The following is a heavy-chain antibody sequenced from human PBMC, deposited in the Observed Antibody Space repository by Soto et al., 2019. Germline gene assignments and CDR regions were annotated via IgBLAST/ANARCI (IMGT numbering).Heavy chain of an antibody. CDR3: ASHTYGDSTFWYFDL. J-gene: IGHJ2*01. Sequence: QVQLQESGPGLVKPSQTLSLTCTVSGGSISSGGYYWSWIRQHPGKGLEWIGYIYYSGSTYYNPSLKSRVTISVDPSKNQFSLKLSSVTAADTAVYYCASHTYGDSTFWYFDLWGRGTLVTVSS. CDR1: GGSISSGGYY. CDR2: IYYSGST. V-gene: IGHV4-31*03. D-gene: IGHD4-17*01.